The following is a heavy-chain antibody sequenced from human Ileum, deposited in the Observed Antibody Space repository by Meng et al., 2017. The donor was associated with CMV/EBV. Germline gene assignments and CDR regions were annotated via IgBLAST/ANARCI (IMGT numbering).Heavy chain of an antibody. J-gene: IGHJ4*02. D-gene: IGHD2-21*02. Sequence: GESLKISCAVSGLTFSNAWMTWVRQAPGKGLEWVGRIKSNSNGGTTNYAAPVKGRFTILRDDSKNTVYQVMNSLKADDTAIYYCTTLVTVTTTRLFDYWGQGTLVTVSS. CDR1: GLTFSNAW. CDR2: IKSNSNGGTT. V-gene: IGHV3-15*01. CDR3: TTLVTVTTTRLFDY.